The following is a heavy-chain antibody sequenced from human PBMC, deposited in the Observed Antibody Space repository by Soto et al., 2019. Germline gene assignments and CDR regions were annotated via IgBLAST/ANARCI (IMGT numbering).Heavy chain of an antibody. D-gene: IGHD3-16*02. CDR1: GGSFSGYY. V-gene: IGHV4-34*01. CDR3: ASLWGRYRGYYYYYMDV. Sequence: QVQLQQWGAGLLKPSETLSLTCAVYGGSFSGYYWSWIRQPPGKGLEWIGEINHSGSTNYNPSLKSRVTISVDTSKNQFSLKLSSVTAADTAVYYCASLWGRYRGYYYYYMDVWGKGTTVTVSS. J-gene: IGHJ6*03. CDR2: INHSGST.